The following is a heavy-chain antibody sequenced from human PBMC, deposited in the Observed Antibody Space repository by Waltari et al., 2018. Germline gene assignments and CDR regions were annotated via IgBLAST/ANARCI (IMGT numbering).Heavy chain of an antibody. CDR2: FDPEDVET. D-gene: IGHD3-22*01. CDR3: ATRIAYYYDSSGYYFNY. Sequence: QVQLVQSGAEVKKPGASVKVSCKVSGYTLTDLSMHWVRQATGQRLEWMGGFDPEDVETSYAQNFQGRATMSEDTSTDTAYMELSSLRSEDTAVYYCATRIAYYYDSSGYYFNYWGQGSLVTVSS. V-gene: IGHV1-24*01. CDR1: GYTLTDLS. J-gene: IGHJ4*02.